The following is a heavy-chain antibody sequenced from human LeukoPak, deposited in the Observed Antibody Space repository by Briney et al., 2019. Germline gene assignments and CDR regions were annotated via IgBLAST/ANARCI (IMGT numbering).Heavy chain of an antibody. D-gene: IGHD2-2*01. CDR1: GFTFSSYS. CDR2: ISSSSSYI. CDR3: AKVYLALERYQLLKLPLETDAFDI. J-gene: IGHJ3*02. V-gene: IGHV3-21*01. Sequence: SGGSLRLSCAASGFTFSSYSMNWVRQAPGKGLEWVSSISSSSSYIYYADSVKGRFTISRDNAKNSLYLQMNSLRAEDTAVYYCAKVYLALERYQLLKLPLETDAFDIWGQGTMVTVSS.